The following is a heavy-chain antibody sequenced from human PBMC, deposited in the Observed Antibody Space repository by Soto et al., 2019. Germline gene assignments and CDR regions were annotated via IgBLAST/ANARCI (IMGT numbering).Heavy chain of an antibody. J-gene: IGHJ5*02. D-gene: IGHD6-13*01. CDR3: ARDKVAAAGNFWFDP. CDR1: GGSISSGDYY. CDR2: IYYSGST. Sequence: QVQLQESGPGLVKPSQTLSLTCTVSGGSISSGDYYWSWIRQPPGKGLEWIGYIYYSGSTYYNPSLKSRVTISVATSNNQFSLKLSSVTAADTAVYYCARDKVAAAGNFWFDPWGQGTLVTVSS. V-gene: IGHV4-30-4*01.